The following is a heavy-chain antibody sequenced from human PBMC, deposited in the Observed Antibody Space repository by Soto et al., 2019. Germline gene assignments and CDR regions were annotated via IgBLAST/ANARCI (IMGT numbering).Heavy chain of an antibody. CDR1: GDTFTNFG. Sequence: HLVQSGPEVKKPGASVTVSCKTSGDTFTNFGLSWVRQAPGQGLEWMGWIATYNSNRNYAQKFHGRLTLTTDTSKSTAYMELKSLGYDDTAVYYCARVLRGVVNWFDPWGQGTLVTVSS. CDR2: IATYNSNR. D-gene: IGHD3-10*01. V-gene: IGHV1-18*01. CDR3: ARVLRGVVNWFDP. J-gene: IGHJ5*02.